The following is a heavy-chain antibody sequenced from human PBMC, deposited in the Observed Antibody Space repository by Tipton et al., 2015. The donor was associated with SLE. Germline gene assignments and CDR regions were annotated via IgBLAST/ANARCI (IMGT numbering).Heavy chain of an antibody. CDR3: ARDRRRGKVGGLDY. Sequence: SLRLSCAASGFTFSTYTMHWVRQAPGKGLEWVTIISYDGSNKYYADSVKGRFTISRDNSKNTLYLQMNSLRTDDTAVYYCARDRRRGKVGGLDYWGQGTLVTVSS. V-gene: IGHV3-30*04. CDR1: GFTFSTYT. J-gene: IGHJ4*02. CDR2: ISYDGSNK.